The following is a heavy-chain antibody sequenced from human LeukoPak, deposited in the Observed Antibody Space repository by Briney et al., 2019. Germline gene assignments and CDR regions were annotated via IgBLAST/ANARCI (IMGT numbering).Heavy chain of an antibody. V-gene: IGHV1-18*01. Sequence: GASVKVSCKASGYTFTNYGISWVRQAPGQGLEWMGWISAYNGNTNYAQKLQGRVTMTTDTSTSTAYMELRSLRSDDTAVYYCARHYPTMVRGHPWYFDYWGQGTLVTVSS. CDR2: ISAYNGNT. J-gene: IGHJ4*02. D-gene: IGHD3-10*01. CDR1: GYTFTNYG. CDR3: ARHYPTMVRGHPWYFDY.